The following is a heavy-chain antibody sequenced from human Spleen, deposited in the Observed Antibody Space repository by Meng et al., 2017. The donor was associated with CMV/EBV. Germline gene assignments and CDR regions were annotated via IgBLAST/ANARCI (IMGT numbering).Heavy chain of an antibody. D-gene: IGHD2-2*01. Sequence: SCKASGYTFTSYDINWVRQATGQGLEWMGRMNPNGGNTGYAQKFQGRVTMTRNTSISTAYMELSSLRSEDTAVYYCARMPGGYADYWGQGTLVTVSS. V-gene: IGHV1-8*01. CDR1: GYTFTSYD. CDR2: MNPNGGNT. CDR3: ARMPGGYADY. J-gene: IGHJ4*02.